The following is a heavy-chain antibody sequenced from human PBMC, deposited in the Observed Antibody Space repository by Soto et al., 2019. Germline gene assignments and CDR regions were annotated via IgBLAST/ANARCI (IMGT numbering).Heavy chain of an antibody. CDR3: ARDMNDFWNGYPSGGYYGMDV. J-gene: IGHJ6*02. CDR1: GFTFKSYA. CDR2: ISYDGSNK. Sequence: PGGSLRLSCAASGFTFKSYAMHWVRQAPGKGLEWVAVISYDGSNKYYADSVKGRFTISRDNSKNTLYLQMNSLRAEDTAVCYCARDMNDFWNGYPSGGYYGMDVWGQGTTVTVSS. D-gene: IGHD3-3*01. V-gene: IGHV3-30-3*01.